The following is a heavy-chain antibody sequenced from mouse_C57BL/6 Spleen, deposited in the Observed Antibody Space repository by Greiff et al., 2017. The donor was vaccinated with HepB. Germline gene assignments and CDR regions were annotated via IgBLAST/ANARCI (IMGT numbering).Heavy chain of an antibody. CDR1: GYAFSSYW. CDR3: ARRRGGDYAMDY. V-gene: IGHV1-80*01. J-gene: IGHJ4*01. Sequence: QVQLKQSGAELVKPGASVKISCKASGYAFSSYWMNWVKQRPGKGLEWIGQIYPGDGDTNYNGKFKGKATLTADKSSSTAYMQLSSLTSEDSAVYFCARRRGGDYAMDYWGQGTSVTVSS. CDR2: IYPGDGDT.